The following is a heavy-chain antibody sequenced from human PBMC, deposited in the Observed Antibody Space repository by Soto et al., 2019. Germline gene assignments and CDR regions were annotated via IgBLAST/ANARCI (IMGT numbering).Heavy chain of an antibody. CDR2: IGGSGGDT. CDR1: GFPFSSYA. D-gene: IGHD3-3*01. J-gene: IGHJ4*02. Sequence: EVQLLASGGGLVHPGGSLRLSCAASGFPFSSYAMSWVRQAPGKGLEWVSGIGGSGGDTFYADSVKGRFTVSRDNAENTLYLQLNSLRVEDSAIYYCARRTWRGRADYWGQGILVTVSS. CDR3: ARRTWRGRADY. V-gene: IGHV3-23*01.